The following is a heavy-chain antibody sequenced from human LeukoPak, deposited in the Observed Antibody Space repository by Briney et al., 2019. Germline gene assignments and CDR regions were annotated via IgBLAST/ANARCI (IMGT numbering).Heavy chain of an antibody. CDR1: GYTFTGYY. J-gene: IGHJ6*03. D-gene: IGHD4-17*01. CDR3: ARADYGDTSRYYYYMDV. V-gene: IGHV1-2*02. CDR2: INPNSGGT. Sequence: GASVKVSCKASGYTFTGYYMHWVRQAPGQGLEWMGWINPNSGGTNYAQKFQGRVTMTRDTSISTAYMELSRLRSDDTAVYYCARADYGDTSRYYYYMDVWGKGTTVIVSS.